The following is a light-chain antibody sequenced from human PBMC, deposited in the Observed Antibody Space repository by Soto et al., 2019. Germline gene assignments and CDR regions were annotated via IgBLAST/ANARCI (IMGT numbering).Light chain of an antibody. CDR3: QQYNSYQIT. J-gene: IGKJ5*01. CDR2: AAS. CDR1: QSIGYW. V-gene: IGKV1-5*01. Sequence: DIQMTQSPSTLSASVGDRVTITCRASQSIGYWLAWYQQIPGKAPNLLIYAASSLETGVPSRFSGSGSGTEFTLSISSLQPDDSASEDCQQYNSYQITFGQGTRLEMK.